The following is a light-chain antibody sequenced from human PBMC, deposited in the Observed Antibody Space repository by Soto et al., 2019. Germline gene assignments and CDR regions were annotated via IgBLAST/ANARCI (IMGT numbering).Light chain of an antibody. CDR2: GAS. J-gene: IGKJ5*01. CDR1: QSVSSSY. Sequence: EIVCTPSPGTLSLSPGERATLSCRASQSVSSSYLAWYQQKPGQAPRLLIYGASSRATGIPDRFSGSGSGTDFTLTISRLENEDLAVYYCKQYGSSPFGFGQGKRLEIK. V-gene: IGKV3-20*01. CDR3: KQYGSSPFG.